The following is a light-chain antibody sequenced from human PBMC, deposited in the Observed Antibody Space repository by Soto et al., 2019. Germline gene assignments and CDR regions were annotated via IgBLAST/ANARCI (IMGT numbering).Light chain of an antibody. Sequence: QSALTQPASVSGSPGQSITISCTGTSSDVGGYNYVSWYQQHPGKAPKLMIYEVSNRPSGVSNRFSGSKSGNTASLTISGLQAEDEADYYCSSYTSSSTPYVXXXGTKVTVL. CDR3: SSYTSSSTPYV. CDR2: EVS. V-gene: IGLV2-14*01. J-gene: IGLJ1*01. CDR1: SSDVGGYNY.